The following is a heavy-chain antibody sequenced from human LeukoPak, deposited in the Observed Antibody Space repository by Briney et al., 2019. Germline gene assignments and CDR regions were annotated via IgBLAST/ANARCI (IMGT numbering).Heavy chain of an antibody. CDR3: AKDDKRRNGYNFFDY. J-gene: IGHJ4*02. V-gene: IGHV3-30*18. D-gene: IGHD5-24*01. CDR1: GFTFSTYG. Sequence: QSGGSLRLSCAASGFTFSTYGMHWVRQAPGKGLEWVAVISYDGSNKYYADSVKGRFTISRDNSKNTLYLQMNSLGAEDTAVYYCAKDDKRRNGYNFFDYWGQGTLVIVSS. CDR2: ISYDGSNK.